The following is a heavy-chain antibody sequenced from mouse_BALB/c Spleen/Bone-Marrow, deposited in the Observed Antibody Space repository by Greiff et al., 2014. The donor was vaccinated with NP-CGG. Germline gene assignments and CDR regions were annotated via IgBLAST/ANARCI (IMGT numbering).Heavy chain of an antibody. CDR1: GFNIKDTY. Sequence: VQLQQSGAELVKPGASVKLPCTASGFNIKDTYIHWVKQRPEQGLEWIGRIDPANGNTKYDPKFQGKATITTDTSSNTAYLQLSSLTSEDTAVYYCAQGYDWAMDYWGQGTSVTVSS. CDR2: IDPANGNT. V-gene: IGHV14-3*02. D-gene: IGHD2-14*01. J-gene: IGHJ4*01. CDR3: AQGYDWAMDY.